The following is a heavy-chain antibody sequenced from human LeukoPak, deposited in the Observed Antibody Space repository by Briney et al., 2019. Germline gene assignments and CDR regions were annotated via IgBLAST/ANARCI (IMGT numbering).Heavy chain of an antibody. CDR2: ISYDGSNT. Sequence: PGGSLRLSCAASGFTFSSYGMHWVRQAPGKGLEWVAVISYDGSNTYYADSVKGRFTISRDNSKNTLYLQTNSLRAEDTAVYYCAKDAVTTDYDYMDVWGKGTTVTVSS. D-gene: IGHD4-11*01. CDR3: AKDAVTTDYDYMDV. CDR1: GFTFSSYG. V-gene: IGHV3-30*18. J-gene: IGHJ6*03.